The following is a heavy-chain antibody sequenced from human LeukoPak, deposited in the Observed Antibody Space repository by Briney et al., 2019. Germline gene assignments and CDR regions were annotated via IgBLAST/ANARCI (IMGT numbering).Heavy chain of an antibody. CDR1: GFTFRSYS. CDR3: ARDSSDAYNPEPGY. Sequence: GGSLRLSCAASGFTFRSYSMSWVRQAPGKGLEWVSFISGMSSTIYYADSVKGRFTISRDNAKNSVYLQMNSLRDEDTAVYYCARDSSDAYNPEPGYWGQGTLVTVSS. V-gene: IGHV3-48*02. J-gene: IGHJ4*02. CDR2: ISGMSSTI. D-gene: IGHD5-24*01.